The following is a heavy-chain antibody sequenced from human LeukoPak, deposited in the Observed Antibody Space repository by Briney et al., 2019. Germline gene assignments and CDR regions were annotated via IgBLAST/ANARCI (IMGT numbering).Heavy chain of an antibody. J-gene: IGHJ4*02. V-gene: IGHV4-39*01. CDR2: IYYSGNT. CDR3: ARHVRQQLPPKAFDY. Sequence: PSETLSLTCTVSGGSISSGIYYWGWIRQPPGKGLEWIGSIYYSGNTYYNPSLKSRVTISVDTSKNQLSLKLTSVTAADTAVYYCARHVRQQLPPKAFDYWGRGTLDTVSS. D-gene: IGHD6-13*01. CDR1: GGSISSGIYY.